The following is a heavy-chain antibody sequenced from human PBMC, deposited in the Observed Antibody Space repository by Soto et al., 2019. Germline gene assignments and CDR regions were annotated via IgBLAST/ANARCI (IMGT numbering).Heavy chain of an antibody. Sequence: EVQLVECGGGLVQPGGSLRLSCAASGFTVSSNYMSWVRQAPGKGLEWVSVFYSGGSTYYADSVKGRFTISRDNSKNTLYLQMNSLRAEDTAVYYCARVAHVVVTAPGIVDYWGQGTLVTVSS. J-gene: IGHJ4*02. CDR1: GFTVSSNY. D-gene: IGHD2-21*02. CDR2: FYSGGST. V-gene: IGHV3-66*01. CDR3: ARVAHVVVTAPGIVDY.